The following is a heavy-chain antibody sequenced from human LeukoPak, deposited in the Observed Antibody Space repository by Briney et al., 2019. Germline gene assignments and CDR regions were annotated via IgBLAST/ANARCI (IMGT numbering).Heavy chain of an antibody. CDR2: ISKDGNEI. CDR3: VTDGDKWDDFEY. V-gene: IGHV3-7*01. D-gene: IGHD1-26*01. J-gene: IGHJ4*02. CDR1: GLSLSNFW. Sequence: GGSLRLSCAASGLSLSNFWMHWVRQAPGKGLEWVAIISKDGNEIKYVDSVKGRFTLSRDNAKNSVYLQMNSLRTEDTALYYCVTDGDKWDDFEYWGQGTLVTVSS.